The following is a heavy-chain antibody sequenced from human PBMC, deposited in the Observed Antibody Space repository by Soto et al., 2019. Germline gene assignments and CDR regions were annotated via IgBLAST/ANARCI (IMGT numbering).Heavy chain of an antibody. CDR3: ARDYIDEQQLAPFDY. J-gene: IGHJ4*02. D-gene: IGHD6-13*01. CDR1: GFTFSSYG. V-gene: IGHV3-33*01. Sequence: LRLSCAASGFTFSSYGMHWVRQAPGKGLEWVAVIWYDGSNKYYADSVKGRFTISRDNSKNTLYLQMNSLRAEDTAVYYCARDYIDEQQLAPFDYWGQGTLVTVSS. CDR2: IWYDGSNK.